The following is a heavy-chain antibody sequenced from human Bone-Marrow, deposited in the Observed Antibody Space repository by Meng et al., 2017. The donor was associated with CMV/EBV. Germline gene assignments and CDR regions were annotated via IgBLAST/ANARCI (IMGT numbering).Heavy chain of an antibody. CDR3: ATSYYRTFDY. Sequence: GESLKISCEASGFTFSSSWMHWVRQVPGKGLAWVSRIDSDGSTTDYADSVKGRFTISRDNAKNSLYLQMNSLRAEDTAVYYCATSYYRTFDYWGQGTLVTVSS. V-gene: IGHV3-74*01. D-gene: IGHD1-26*01. CDR1: GFTFSSSW. CDR2: IDSDGSTT. J-gene: IGHJ4*02.